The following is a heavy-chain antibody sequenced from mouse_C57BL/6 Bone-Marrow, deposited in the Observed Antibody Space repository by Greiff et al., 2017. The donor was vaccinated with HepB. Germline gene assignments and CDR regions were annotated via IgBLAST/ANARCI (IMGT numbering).Heavy chain of an antibody. V-gene: IGHV1-64*01. CDR2: IHPNSGST. Sequence: VQLQQPGAELVKPGASVKLSCKASGYTFTSYWMHWVKQRPGQGLEWIGMIHPNSGSTNYNEKFKSKATLTVDKSSSTAYMQLSSLTSEDSAVYYCARSWGTTVSRFDYWGQGTTLTVSS. D-gene: IGHD1-1*01. CDR1: GYTFTSYW. CDR3: ARSWGTTVSRFDY. J-gene: IGHJ2*01.